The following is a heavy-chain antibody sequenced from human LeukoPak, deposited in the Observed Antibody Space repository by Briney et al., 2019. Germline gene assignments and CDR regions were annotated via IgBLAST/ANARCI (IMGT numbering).Heavy chain of an antibody. J-gene: IGHJ4*02. V-gene: IGHV4-39*01. D-gene: IGHD3-3*01. Sequence: SETLSLTCTVSGGSISSSSYYWGWIRQPPGKGLEWIGSIYYSGSTYYNPSLKSRVTISVDTSKNQLSLKLSSVTAADTAIYYCARGLASGYPPIPFDYWGQGTLVTVSS. CDR1: GGSISSSSYY. CDR3: ARGLASGYPPIPFDY. CDR2: IYYSGST.